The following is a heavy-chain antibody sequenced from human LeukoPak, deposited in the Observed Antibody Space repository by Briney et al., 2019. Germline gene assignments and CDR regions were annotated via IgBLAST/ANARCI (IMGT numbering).Heavy chain of an antibody. CDR3: AKDPMANYYDSSGYYYV. J-gene: IGHJ4*02. CDR1: GFTFSSYA. V-gene: IGHV3-23*01. Sequence: GGSLRLSCAASGFTFSSYAMSWVRQAPGKGPEWVSAISGSGGSTYYADSVKGRFTISRDNSKNTLYLQMNSLRAEDTAVYYCAKDPMANYYDSSGYYYVWGQGTLVTVSS. D-gene: IGHD3-22*01. CDR2: ISGSGGST.